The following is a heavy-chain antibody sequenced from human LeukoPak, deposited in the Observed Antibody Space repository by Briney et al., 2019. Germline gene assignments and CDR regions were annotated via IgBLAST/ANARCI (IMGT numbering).Heavy chain of an antibody. J-gene: IGHJ5*02. CDR1: GGSISGYF. Sequence: SETLSLTCTVSGGSISGYFWSWIRQPAGKGLEWIGYIHYTGTTSYNPSLKGRLTISTDASKNQFSLKLISVTAADTAVYYCAKYAAMSGPNWFDPWGQGTLVTVSS. V-gene: IGHV4-59*01. D-gene: IGHD2-2*01. CDR3: AKYAAMSGPNWFDP. CDR2: IHYTGTT.